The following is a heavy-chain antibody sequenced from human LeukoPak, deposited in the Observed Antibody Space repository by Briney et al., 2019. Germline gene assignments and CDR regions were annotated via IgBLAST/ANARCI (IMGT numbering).Heavy chain of an antibody. V-gene: IGHV3-33*01. Sequence: PGRSLRLSCAASGFTLSSYGMHWVRQAPGKGLEWVAVIWYDGSNKYYADSVEGRFTISRDNSKNTLYLQMNSLRAEDTAVYYCARDQGQWLVPRYFDLWGRGTLVTVSS. CDR2: IWYDGSNK. CDR3: ARDQGQWLVPRYFDL. D-gene: IGHD6-19*01. CDR1: GFTLSSYG. J-gene: IGHJ2*01.